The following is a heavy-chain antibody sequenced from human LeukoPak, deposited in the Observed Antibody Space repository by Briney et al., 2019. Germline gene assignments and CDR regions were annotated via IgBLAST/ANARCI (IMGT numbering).Heavy chain of an antibody. CDR1: GYTFTAYY. J-gene: IGHJ4*02. Sequence: ASVNVSCKASGYTFTAYYMHWVRQAPGQGLEWMGWINPNSGGTKYAQKFQGRVTMTRDTSIGTVYMELSRLRSDDTAVYYCARDSIAARQLSYWGQGTLVTVSS. D-gene: IGHD6-6*01. CDR3: ARDSIAARQLSY. V-gene: IGHV1-2*02. CDR2: INPNSGGT.